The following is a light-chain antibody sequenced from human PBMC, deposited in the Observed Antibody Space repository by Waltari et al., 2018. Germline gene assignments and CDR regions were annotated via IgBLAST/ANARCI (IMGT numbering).Light chain of an antibody. Sequence: IQMTQSPSSLSASVGDRVTITCRASQSISTSLNWYQQIPGKAPKLLIYVASTLQSGVPSRFSGSGSGTDFSLTISSLQPEDFATYYCQQYHTYKMFGQGTKVEI. V-gene: IGKV1-39*01. J-gene: IGKJ1*01. CDR3: QQYHTYKM. CDR2: VAS. CDR1: QSISTS.